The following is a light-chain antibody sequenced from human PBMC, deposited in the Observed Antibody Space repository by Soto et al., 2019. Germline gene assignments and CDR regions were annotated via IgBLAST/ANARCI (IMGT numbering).Light chain of an antibody. Sequence: QSVLTQPPSASGSPGQSVTISCTGTSSDVGGYNYVSWYQQHPGKAPKLMIYEVSKRPSKIPDRFSGSKSGNTASLTVSGLQAEDEADYYCSSYTSSSTLVFGTGTKVTVL. V-gene: IGLV2-8*01. CDR1: SSDVGGYNY. CDR2: EVS. J-gene: IGLJ1*01. CDR3: SSYTSSSTLV.